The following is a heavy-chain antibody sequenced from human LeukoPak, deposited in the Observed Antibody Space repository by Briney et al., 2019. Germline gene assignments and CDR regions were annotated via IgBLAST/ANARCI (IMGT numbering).Heavy chain of an antibody. J-gene: IGHJ4*02. Sequence: GGSLRLSCAASGFTVSSNYMSWVRQAPGKGLEWVSIIYSGGATYYANSVKGRFTISRDNSKNTLFLQMNSLRADDTAVYYCAKAPYDTSGFSSPNYFDYWGQGTLVTVSS. CDR1: GFTVSSNY. D-gene: IGHD3-22*01. V-gene: IGHV3-53*01. CDR3: AKAPYDTSGFSSPNYFDY. CDR2: IYSGGAT.